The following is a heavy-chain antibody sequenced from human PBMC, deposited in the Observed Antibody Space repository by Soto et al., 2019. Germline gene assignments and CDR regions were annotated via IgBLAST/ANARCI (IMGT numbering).Heavy chain of an antibody. CDR2: IIPIFGTA. CDR1: GGTFSSYA. CDR3: ARGPRNYYDSREGDY. D-gene: IGHD3-22*01. V-gene: IGHV1-69*13. Sequence: ASVKVSCKASGGTFSSYAISWVRQAPGQGLEWMGGIIPIFGTANYAQKFQGRVTITADESTSTAYMELSSLRSEDTAVYYCARGPRNYYDSREGDYWGQGTLVTVS. J-gene: IGHJ4*02.